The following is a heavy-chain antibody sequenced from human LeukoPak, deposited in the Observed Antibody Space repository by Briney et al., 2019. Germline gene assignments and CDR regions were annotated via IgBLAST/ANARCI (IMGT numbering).Heavy chain of an antibody. CDR2: INPNSGDT. CDR3: AREYCSGGVCYAYFDY. Sequence: ASVKVSCKASGYTFTGYYMHWVRQAPGQGLEWMGRINPNSGDTTYAQKFQGRVTMTRCTSISTAYMELSGLRSDDTAVYYCAREYCSGGVCYAYFDYWGQGTLVTVSS. D-gene: IGHD2-15*01. CDR1: GYTFTGYY. J-gene: IGHJ4*02. V-gene: IGHV1-2*06.